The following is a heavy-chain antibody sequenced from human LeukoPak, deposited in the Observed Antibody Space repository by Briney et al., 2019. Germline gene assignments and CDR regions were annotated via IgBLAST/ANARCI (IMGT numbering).Heavy chain of an antibody. CDR2: INPNSGVT. D-gene: IGHD6-19*01. Sequence: ASVKVSCKASGHTFTGCYMHWVRQAPGQGLKWLGWINPNSGVTNYAQKFQGRITMTRDTSITTVYMELSSLTSDDTAVYYCGSGQWLVGVFYWGQGTLVTVSS. J-gene: IGHJ4*02. CDR3: GSGQWLVGVFY. V-gene: IGHV1-2*02. CDR1: GHTFTGCY.